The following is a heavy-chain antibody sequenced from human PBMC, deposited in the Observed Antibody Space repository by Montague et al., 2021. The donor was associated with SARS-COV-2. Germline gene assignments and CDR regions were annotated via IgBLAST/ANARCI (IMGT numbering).Heavy chain of an antibody. Sequence: SLRLSCAASGFTFNSYSMSWVRQAPGKGLEWVAVIYSGERDTYYADAVKGRFTISRDNSKNTLYLQMHSLRAEDTAKYYCAKGSDSAYVLDYWGQGTQVTVSS. CDR2: IYSGERDT. V-gene: IGHV3-23*03. J-gene: IGHJ4*02. D-gene: IGHD3-16*01. CDR3: AKGSDSAYVLDY. CDR1: GFTFNSYS.